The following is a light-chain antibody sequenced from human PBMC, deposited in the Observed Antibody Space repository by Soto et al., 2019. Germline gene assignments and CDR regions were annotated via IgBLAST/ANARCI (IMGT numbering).Light chain of an antibody. CDR2: EGS. J-gene: IGLJ1*01. Sequence: QSVLTQPASVSGSPGQSIAISCTSTSSDVVSYNLVSWYQRHPGKAPKLMSYEGSKRPSGVSNRFSGSKSGNTASLTISGLQAEDEADYYCCSYAGSSTYVFGTGTKVTGL. CDR1: SSDVVSYNL. V-gene: IGLV2-23*01. CDR3: CSYAGSSTYV.